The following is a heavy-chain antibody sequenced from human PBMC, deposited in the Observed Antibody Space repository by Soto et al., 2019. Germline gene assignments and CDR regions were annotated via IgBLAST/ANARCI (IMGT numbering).Heavy chain of an antibody. D-gene: IGHD3-10*01. J-gene: IGHJ4*02. V-gene: IGHV3-30*18. CDR1: GFTFSSYG. CDR3: VKEYYGSLLYYFDY. CDR2: ISYDGTKT. Sequence: QVQLVESGGGVVQPGRSLRLSCVASGFTFSSYGMHWVRQAPGKGLEWVAVISYDGTKTYYADSVKGRFTISRDNSKNTLYLQLNSLRVEDTAVYYCVKEYYGSLLYYFDYWGQGTLVTVPS.